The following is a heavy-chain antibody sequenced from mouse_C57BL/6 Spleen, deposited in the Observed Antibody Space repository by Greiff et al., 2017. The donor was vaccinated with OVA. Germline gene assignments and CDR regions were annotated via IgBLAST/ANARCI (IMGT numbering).Heavy chain of an antibody. CDR1: GYTFTDYN. D-gene: IGHD2-1*01. Sequence: VQLQQSGPELVKPGASVKMSCKASGYTFTDYNMHWVKQSHGKSLEWIGYINPNNGGTSYNQKFKGKATLTVNKSSSTAYMELRSRTSEESAVYDCARGGNYEGAMDYWGQGTSVTVSS. CDR2: INPNNGGT. V-gene: IGHV1-22*01. CDR3: ARGGNYEGAMDY. J-gene: IGHJ4*01.